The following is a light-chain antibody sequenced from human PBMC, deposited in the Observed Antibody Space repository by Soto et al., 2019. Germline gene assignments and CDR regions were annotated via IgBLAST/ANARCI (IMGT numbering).Light chain of an antibody. CDR1: SSDIGAYNY. CDR3: AAWDDSLNGHVV. J-gene: IGLJ2*01. V-gene: IGLV1-44*01. CDR2: SNN. Sequence: QSALTQPASVSGSPGQSITISCTGTSSDIGAYNYVSWYQQHPGKAPKLLIYSNNQRPSGVPDRFSGSKSGTSASLAISGLQSEDEADYYCAAWDDSLNGHVVFGGGTQLTVL.